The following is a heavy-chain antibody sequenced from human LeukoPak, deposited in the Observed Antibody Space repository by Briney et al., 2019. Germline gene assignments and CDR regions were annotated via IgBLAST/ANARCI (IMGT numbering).Heavy chain of an antibody. CDR3: ARANPADFNL. V-gene: IGHV3-23*01. CDR1: GFTFSSYA. D-gene: IGHD1-14*01. J-gene: IGHJ2*01. CDR2: INGGGVNT. Sequence: GGSLRLSCAASGFTFSSYAMSWVRQAPGKGLEWVSTINGGGVNTHYADSVGGRFTISRDNAKNTVHLQMNSLRDDDTAVYYCARANPADFNLWGRGTLVTVSS.